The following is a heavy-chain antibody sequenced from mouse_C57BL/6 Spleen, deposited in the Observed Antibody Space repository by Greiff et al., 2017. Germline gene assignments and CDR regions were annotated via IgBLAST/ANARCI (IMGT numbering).Heavy chain of an antibody. V-gene: IGHV1-53*01. Sequence: QVQLQQPGTELVKPGASVKLSRKASGYTFTSYWMHWVKQRPGQGLEWIGNINPSNGGTNYNEKFKSKATLTVDKSSSTAYMQLSSLTYEDSAVYYCARGNDYDYAMDYWGQGTSVTVSS. CDR2: INPSNGGT. D-gene: IGHD2-4*01. CDR3: ARGNDYDYAMDY. CDR1: GYTFTSYW. J-gene: IGHJ4*01.